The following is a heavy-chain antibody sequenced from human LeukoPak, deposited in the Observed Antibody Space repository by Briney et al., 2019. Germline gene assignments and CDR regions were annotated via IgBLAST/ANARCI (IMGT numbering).Heavy chain of an antibody. D-gene: IGHD3-3*01. CDR1: GFRFTDFG. Sequence: PGRSLRLSCEASGFRFTDFGMHWVRQAPGKGLEWVAQIYYDGSQKYYADSVKGRSHVSRDNSKNTLYLQMNSLGAEDTAVYYCAIIGVTNTTNDYWGQGALVVVSS. V-gene: IGHV3-30*12. J-gene: IGHJ4*02. CDR2: IYYDGSQK. CDR3: AIIGVTNTTNDY.